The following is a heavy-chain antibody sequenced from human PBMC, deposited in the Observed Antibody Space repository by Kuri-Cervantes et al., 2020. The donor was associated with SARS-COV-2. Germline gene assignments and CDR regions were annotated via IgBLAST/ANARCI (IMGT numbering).Heavy chain of an antibody. CDR1: GFTFSSYS. V-gene: IGHV3-48*01. CDR3: SRTYDSSGSLYYYYYMDV. Sequence: GGSLRLSCAASGFTFSSYSMNWVRQAPGKGLEWVSYISSSSSTIYYADSVKGRFTISRDNAKNSLYLQMNSLRAEDTAVYYCSRTYDSSGSLYYYYYMDVWGKGTTVTV. J-gene: IGHJ6*03. CDR2: ISSSSSTI. D-gene: IGHD3-22*01.